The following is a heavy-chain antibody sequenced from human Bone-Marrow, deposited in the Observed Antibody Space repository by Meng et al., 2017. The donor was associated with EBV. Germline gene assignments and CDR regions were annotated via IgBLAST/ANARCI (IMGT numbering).Heavy chain of an antibody. V-gene: IGHV7-4-1*02. Sequence: VKLVHPGFELKKPGTSVKISCKASGYTFTSYAMNWVRQAPGQGLEWMGWINTNTGNPTYAQGFTGRFVFSLDTSVSTAYLQISSLKAEDTAVYYCARGVLGMVYYFDYWGQGTLVTVSS. CDR2: INTNTGNP. CDR3: ARGVLGMVYYFDY. D-gene: IGHD3-10*01. CDR1: GYTFTSYA. J-gene: IGHJ4*02.